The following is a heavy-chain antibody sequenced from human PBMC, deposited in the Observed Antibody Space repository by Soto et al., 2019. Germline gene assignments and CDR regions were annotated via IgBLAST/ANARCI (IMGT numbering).Heavy chain of an antibody. Sequence: GGSLRLSCTASGFTFGDYAMSWFRQAPGKGLEWVGFIRSKAYGGTTEYAASVKGRFTISRDDSKSIAYLQMNSLKTEDTAVYYCTRDREGGDYDFWSGYYSFYMDVWGKGTTVTVSS. CDR2: IRSKAYGGTT. D-gene: IGHD3-3*01. J-gene: IGHJ6*03. CDR3: TRDREGGDYDFWSGYYSFYMDV. V-gene: IGHV3-49*03. CDR1: GFTFGDYA.